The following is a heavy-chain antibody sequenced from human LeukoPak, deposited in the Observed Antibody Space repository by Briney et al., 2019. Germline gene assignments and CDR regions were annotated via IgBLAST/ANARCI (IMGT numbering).Heavy chain of an antibody. CDR2: IIPIFGTA. D-gene: IGHD6-6*01. CDR1: GGTFSSYA. J-gene: IGHJ4*02. CDR3: ARRAARRYFDY. Sequence: GASVKVSCKASGGTFSSYAISWVRQAPGQGLEWMGGIIPIFGTANYAQKFQGRVTITADKSTSTAYMELSSLRSEDTAVYYCARRAARRYFDYWGQGTLVTVSS. V-gene: IGHV1-69*06.